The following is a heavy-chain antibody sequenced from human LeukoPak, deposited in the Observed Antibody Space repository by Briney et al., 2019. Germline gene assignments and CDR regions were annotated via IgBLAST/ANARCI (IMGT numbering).Heavy chain of an antibody. D-gene: IGHD3-10*01. CDR3: TTYTMGAFDS. CDR2: IKSKSDGGTT. CDR1: GFTFSNAW. J-gene: IGHJ4*02. Sequence: GGSLRLSCAASGFTFSNAWMTWVRQAPGKGLEWVGRIKSKSDGGTTDYDVPVKGRFTISRDDSKNTVYLQMNSLKTEDTAMFYCTTYTMGAFDSWGQGTLVTVSS. V-gene: IGHV3-15*01.